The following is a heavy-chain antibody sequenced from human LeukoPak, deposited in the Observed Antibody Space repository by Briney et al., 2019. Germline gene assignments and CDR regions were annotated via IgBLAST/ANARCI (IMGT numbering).Heavy chain of an antibody. CDR3: ARVPSVVGHAFDI. V-gene: IGHV3-53*01. CDR1: GFTVSSNY. Sequence: GGSLRLSCAASGFTVSSNYMSWVRQAPGKGLEWVSVIYSGGSTYYADSVKGRFTISRDNSKNTLYLQMNSLRAEDTAVYYCARVPSVVGHAFDIWGQGTMVTVSS. CDR2: IYSGGST. D-gene: IGHD3-16*01. J-gene: IGHJ3*02.